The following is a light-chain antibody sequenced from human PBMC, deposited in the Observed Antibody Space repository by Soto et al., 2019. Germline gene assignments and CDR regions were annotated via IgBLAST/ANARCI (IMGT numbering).Light chain of an antibody. CDR2: GDN. CDR3: QSYDNSLSGLYL. CDR1: SSNIGAGYD. Sequence: QPVLTQPPSVSGAPGQRVTISCSGSSSNIGAGYDVHWFQQLPGTAPKLLIYGDNNRPSGVPDRFSASKYGTSASLAITGLQAEDEADYYCQSYDNSLSGLYLFGTGTKVTVL. J-gene: IGLJ1*01. V-gene: IGLV1-40*01.